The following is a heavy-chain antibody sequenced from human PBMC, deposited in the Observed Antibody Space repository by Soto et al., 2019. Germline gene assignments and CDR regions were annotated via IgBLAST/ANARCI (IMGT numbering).Heavy chain of an antibody. CDR1: GDSINRDKYY. CDR2: IYFRGNT. J-gene: IGHJ4*02. V-gene: IGHV4-39*01. CDR3: ARLEGLATISYYFDF. D-gene: IGHD3-9*01. Sequence: SETLSVTCSVSGDSINRDKYYWGWIRQPPGKGLEWIGSIYFRGNTYYNPSLQTRVTISLDKSKSQFSLKLNSVTAANSAVYFCARLEGLATISYYFDFWGQGALVTVST.